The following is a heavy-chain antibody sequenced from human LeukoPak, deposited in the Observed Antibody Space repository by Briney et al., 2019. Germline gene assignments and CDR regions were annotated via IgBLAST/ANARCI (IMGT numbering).Heavy chain of an antibody. CDR2: ISHSGST. CDR3: GRVHGDYVDY. Sequence: SETLSLTCSVSGGSISGYYWNWIRQPPGKGLDWIGYISHSGSTNHNPSLKSRVTMSVDTSKNQFSLKLSSVTAADTAVYYCGRVHGDYVDYWGQGTLVTVSS. CDR1: GGSISGYY. V-gene: IGHV4-59*08. D-gene: IGHD4-17*01. J-gene: IGHJ4*02.